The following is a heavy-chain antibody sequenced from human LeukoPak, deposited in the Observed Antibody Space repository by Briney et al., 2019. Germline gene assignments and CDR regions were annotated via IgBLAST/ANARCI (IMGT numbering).Heavy chain of an antibody. D-gene: IGHD3-3*01. J-gene: IGHJ4*02. CDR2: IYYSGST. CDR3: ASRSSIWSGYQDTLYYFDS. V-gene: IGHV4-59*01. Sequence: SETLSLTCIVSDGSISSYYWSWIRQPPGKRLEWIGHIYYSGSTNYNPSLKSRVTISVDTSKNQFSLKLSSVTAADTAVYYCASRSSIWSGYQDTLYYFDSWGQGTLVTVSS. CDR1: DGSISSYY.